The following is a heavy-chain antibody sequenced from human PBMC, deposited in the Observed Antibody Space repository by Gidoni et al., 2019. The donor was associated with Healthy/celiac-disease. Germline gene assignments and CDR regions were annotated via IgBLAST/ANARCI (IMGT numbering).Heavy chain of an antibody. CDR3: ARSSRDGYEPDAFDI. Sequence: EVQLVQSGAEVKKPGESLKISCTGSGYSFTSYWIGWVRQMPGKGLEWMGIIYPGDSDTRYSPSFQGQVTISADKSISTAYLQWSSLKASDTAMYYCARSSRDGYEPDAFDIWGQGTMVTVSS. J-gene: IGHJ3*02. CDR2: IYPGDSDT. D-gene: IGHD5-12*01. V-gene: IGHV5-51*03. CDR1: GYSFTSYW.